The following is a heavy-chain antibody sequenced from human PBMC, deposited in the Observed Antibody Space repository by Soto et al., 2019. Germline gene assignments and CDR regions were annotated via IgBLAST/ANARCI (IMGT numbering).Heavy chain of an antibody. CDR1: GGSFINYA. CDR3: ARGATVTRDYFYGMDV. J-gene: IGHJ6*02. Sequence: SVKVSCKTSGGSFINYAISLLLQAPVQGLEWMGAIIPMFGTANYAQMFQGRVTITADESTNTAYMEVSSLRSEDSAVYYCARGATVTRDYFYGMDVWGQGTTVTV. V-gene: IGHV1-69*13. D-gene: IGHD4-4*01. CDR2: IIPMFGTA.